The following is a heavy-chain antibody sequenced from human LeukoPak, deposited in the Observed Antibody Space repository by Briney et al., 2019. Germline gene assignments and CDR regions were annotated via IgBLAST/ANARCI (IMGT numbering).Heavy chain of an antibody. J-gene: IGHJ4*02. Sequence: NTSETLSLTCTVSGGSISSSSYYWGWIRQPPGKGLEWIGSIYYSGSTYYNASLKSRVTISVDTAKNQFSLKLSSVTAADTAVYYCARQGGGTYFISPTDYWGQGILVTVSS. CDR1: GGSISSSSYY. V-gene: IGHV4-39*01. CDR3: ARQGGGTYFISPTDY. CDR2: IYYSGST. D-gene: IGHD1-26*01.